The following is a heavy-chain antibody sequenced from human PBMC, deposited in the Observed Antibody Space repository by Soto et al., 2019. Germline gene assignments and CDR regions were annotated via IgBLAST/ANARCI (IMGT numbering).Heavy chain of an antibody. V-gene: IGHV3-53*01. J-gene: IGHJ4*02. D-gene: IGHD6-6*01. CDR2: IYSDGTT. CDR3: AILSN. Sequence: ASETLSLTCTVSGAALSSGGYFYTWVRHAPGKGLEWLSIIYSDGTTYYADSVKGRFTISRDNFKNTLYLQMNNLRAEDTAVYYCAILSNWGQGTLVTVSS. CDR1: GAALSSGGYF.